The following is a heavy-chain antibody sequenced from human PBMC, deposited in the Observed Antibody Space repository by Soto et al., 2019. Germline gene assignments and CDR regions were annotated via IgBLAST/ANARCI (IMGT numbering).Heavy chain of an antibody. Sequence: ASVKGSCKASGYTFTSYGISWVRQAPGQGLEWMGWISAYNGNTNYAQKLQGRVTMTTDTSTSTAYMELRSLRSDDTAVYYCARFKVVVPAAMYWFDPWGQGTLVTVSS. CDR3: ARFKVVVPAAMYWFDP. CDR1: GYTFTSYG. CDR2: ISAYNGNT. V-gene: IGHV1-18*01. D-gene: IGHD2-2*01. J-gene: IGHJ5*02.